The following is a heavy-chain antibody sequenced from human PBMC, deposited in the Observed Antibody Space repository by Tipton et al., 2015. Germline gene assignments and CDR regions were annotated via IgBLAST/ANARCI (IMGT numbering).Heavy chain of an antibody. V-gene: IGHV4-34*01. CDR2: INHSGST. D-gene: IGHD2-15*01. CDR1: GGSFSGYY. CDR3: ARSPSVMCSGGSCYSGPFDY. J-gene: IGHJ4*02. Sequence: TLSLTCAVYGGSFSGYYWNWIRQSPGKGLEWIGEINHSGSTIDNPSLKSRVTVSVDTSKNQFSLRLSSVTAADTAVYYCARSPSVMCSGGSCYSGPFDYWGQGTLVTVSS.